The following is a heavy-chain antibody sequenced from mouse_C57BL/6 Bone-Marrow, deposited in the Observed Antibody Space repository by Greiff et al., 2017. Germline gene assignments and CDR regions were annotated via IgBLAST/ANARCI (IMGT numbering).Heavy chain of an antibody. V-gene: IGHV10-3*01. CDR3: VRDSSGFAY. J-gene: IGHJ3*01. CDR2: ICSTSSNYAT. D-gene: IGHD3-2*02. Sequence: EVQRVESGGGLVQPKGSLKLSCAASGFTFNTYAMHWVRQAPGKGLEWVARICSTSSNYATYYTDSVKDRFTISRDDSQSMLYLQMNNLKTDDTAMYYCVRDSSGFAYWLQGTLVTVSA. CDR1: GFTFNTYA.